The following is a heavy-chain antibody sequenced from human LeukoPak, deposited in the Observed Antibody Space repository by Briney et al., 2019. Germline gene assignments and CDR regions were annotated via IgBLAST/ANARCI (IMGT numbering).Heavy chain of an antibody. CDR2: MNPNSGNT. J-gene: IGHJ6*02. D-gene: IGHD5-18*01. V-gene: IGHV1-8*01. Sequence: ASVKVSCKASGYTFTSYDINWVRQATGQGLEWMGWMNPNSGNTGYAQKFQGRVTMTRNTSISTAYMELSSLRSEDTAVDYCARGHQGYSYGPHYYYYGMDVWGQGTTVTVSS. CDR3: ARGHQGYSYGPHYYYYGMDV. CDR1: GYTFTSYD.